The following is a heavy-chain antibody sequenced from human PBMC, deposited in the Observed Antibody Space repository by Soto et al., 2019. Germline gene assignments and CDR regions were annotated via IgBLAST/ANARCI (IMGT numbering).Heavy chain of an antibody. CDR3: ARDSYYDFWSGYPNFDY. V-gene: IGHV1-18*01. J-gene: IGHJ4*02. CDR2: ISAYNGNT. D-gene: IGHD3-3*01. CDR1: GYTFTSYG. Sequence: ASVKVSCKASGYTFTSYGISWVRQAPGQGLEWIGWISAYNGNTNYAQKLQGRVTMTTDTSTSTAYMELRSLRSDDTAVYYCARDSYYDFWSGYPNFDYWGQGTLVTVSS.